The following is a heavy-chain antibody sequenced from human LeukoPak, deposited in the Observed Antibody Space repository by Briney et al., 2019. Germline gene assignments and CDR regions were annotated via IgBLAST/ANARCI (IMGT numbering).Heavy chain of an antibody. J-gene: IGHJ6*02. CDR2: MNPNSGNT. D-gene: IGHD3-9*01. Sequence: ASVKVSCTASGYTFTSYDINWVRQATGQGLEWMGWMNPNSGNTGYAQKFQGRVTMTRNTSISTAYMELSSLRSEDTAVYYCARVNILGPYYYYYGMDVWGQGTTVTVSS. V-gene: IGHV1-8*01. CDR1: GYTFTSYD. CDR3: ARVNILGPYYYYYGMDV.